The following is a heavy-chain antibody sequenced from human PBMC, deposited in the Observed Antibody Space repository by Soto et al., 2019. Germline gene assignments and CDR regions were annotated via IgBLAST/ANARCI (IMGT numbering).Heavy chain of an antibody. CDR1: GYIFTSSG. D-gene: IGHD6-19*01. Sequence: QVQLVQSGAEVRKPGASVKVSCKASGYIFTSSGISWLRQAPGQGLEWMGWISTYNGDTNDAPKFQDRVTMTIDRSTSTAYMELRSLRSDDAAVYYCARAVAAPYYYYGMDVWGQGTRVTVSS. CDR2: ISTYNGDT. CDR3: ARAVAAPYYYYGMDV. V-gene: IGHV1-18*01. J-gene: IGHJ6*02.